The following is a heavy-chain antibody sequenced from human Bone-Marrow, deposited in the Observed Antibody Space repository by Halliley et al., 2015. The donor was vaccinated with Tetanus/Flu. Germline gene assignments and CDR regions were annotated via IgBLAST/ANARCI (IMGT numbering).Heavy chain of an antibody. D-gene: IGHD1-1*01. Sequence: SLRLSCAASGFTFSNYAMAWVRQAPGKGLEWVSTIKGGGGATYYADSVKGRFTISRDNSQNTLFLQMNSLRAEDTAVYYCAKWAYNYGNDALGIWGQGTKVIVSS. CDR2: IKGGGGAT. CDR1: GFTFSNYA. J-gene: IGHJ3*02. V-gene: IGHV3-23*01. CDR3: AKWAYNYGNDALGI.